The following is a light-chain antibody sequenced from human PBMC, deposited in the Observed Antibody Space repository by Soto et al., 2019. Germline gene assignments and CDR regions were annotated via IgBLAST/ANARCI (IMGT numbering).Light chain of an antibody. CDR1: QSLLATSNNRIH. J-gene: IGKJ4*01. CDR2: RAS. V-gene: IGKV4-1*01. Sequence: DIVMTQSPDSLAVSLGERATINCKSSQSLLATSNNRIHLAWYQQKRGQPPRLLLYRASTRDSGVSDRFNGRGSGTDFTLTIRSLQPEDVATYYCQQYFDAHLTFGGGTRVEI. CDR3: QQYFDAHLT.